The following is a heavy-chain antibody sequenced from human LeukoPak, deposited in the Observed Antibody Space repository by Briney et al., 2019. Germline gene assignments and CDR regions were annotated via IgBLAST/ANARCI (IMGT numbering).Heavy chain of an antibody. CDR1: GGTFSSYA. CDR3: ARIQYYYDSSGYSYYFDY. J-gene: IGHJ4*02. D-gene: IGHD3-22*01. CDR2: IIPIFGTA. Sequence: ASVKVSCKASGGTFSSYAISWVRQAPGQGLEWMGGIIPIFGTANYAQKFQGRVTITTDESTSTAYMELSSLRSEDTAVYYCARIQYYYDSSGYSYYFDYWGQGTLVTVSS. V-gene: IGHV1-69*05.